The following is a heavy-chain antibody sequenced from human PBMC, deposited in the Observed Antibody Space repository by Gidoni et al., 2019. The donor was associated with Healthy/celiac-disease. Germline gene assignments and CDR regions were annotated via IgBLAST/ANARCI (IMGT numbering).Heavy chain of an antibody. D-gene: IGHD4-17*01. Sequence: QVQLQESGPGLVKPSETLSLTCTVSGYSISSGYYWGWIRQPPGKGLEWIGSIYHSGSTYYNPSLKSRVTISVDTSKNQFSLKLSSVTAADTAVYYCARDESEGLAPLYGAAFDYWGQGTLVTVSS. J-gene: IGHJ4*02. CDR1: GYSISSGYY. CDR3: ARDESEGLAPLYGAAFDY. V-gene: IGHV4-38-2*02. CDR2: IYHSGST.